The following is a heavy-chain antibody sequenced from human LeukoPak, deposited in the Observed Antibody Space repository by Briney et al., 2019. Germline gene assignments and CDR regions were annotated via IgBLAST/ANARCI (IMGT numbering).Heavy chain of an antibody. J-gene: IGHJ5*02. D-gene: IGHD5-12*01. Sequence: GGSLRLSCSASGTAFRTYAMHWVRQPPGKGLYYVSAISINGGSTYYPDSVRGRFTISRDNSKNTLYLQMSSLRPDDTAVYYCVRTYDENPLGWFDPWGQGTLVTVSS. CDR1: GTAFRTYA. CDR2: ISINGGST. V-gene: IGHV3-64D*06. CDR3: VRTYDENPLGWFDP.